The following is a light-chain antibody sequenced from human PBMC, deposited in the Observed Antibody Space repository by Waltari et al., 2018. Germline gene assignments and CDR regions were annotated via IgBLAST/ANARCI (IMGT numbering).Light chain of an antibody. CDR1: QSISSW. CDR3: QQYNSHLLT. Sequence: DIQMTQSPSTLSASVGDRVTITCLASQSISSWLAWFQKKPGKAPKLLIYKATTLESGVPSRFSGSGSGTEFTLTITSLQPDDFATYYCQQYNSHLLTFGGGTKVEIK. CDR2: KAT. J-gene: IGKJ4*01. V-gene: IGKV1-5*03.